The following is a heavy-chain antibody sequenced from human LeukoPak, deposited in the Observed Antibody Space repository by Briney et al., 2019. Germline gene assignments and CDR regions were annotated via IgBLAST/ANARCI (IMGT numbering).Heavy chain of an antibody. J-gene: IGHJ4*02. V-gene: IGHV3-48*01. D-gene: IGHD3-22*01. Sequence: GGSPRLSCAASGFTFSSYSMNWVRQAPGKGLEWVSYISSSSSTIYYADSVKGRFTISRDNAKNSLYLQMNSLRAEDTAVYYCARDLGRYYYDSSGYTRLWGQGTLVTVSS. CDR1: GFTFSSYS. CDR3: ARDLGRYYYDSSGYTRL. CDR2: ISSSSSTI.